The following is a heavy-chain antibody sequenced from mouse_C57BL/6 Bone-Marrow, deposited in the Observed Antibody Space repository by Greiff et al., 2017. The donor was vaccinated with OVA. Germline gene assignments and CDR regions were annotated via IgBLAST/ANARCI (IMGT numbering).Heavy chain of an antibody. D-gene: IGHD2-12*01. CDR3: AKKGYSPYAMGY. CDR2: IWRGGST. Sequence: VQLQQSGPGLVQPSQSLSITCTVSGFSLTSYGVHWVRQSPGKGLEWLGVIWRGGSTDYNAAFMSRLSITKDNSKSQVFFKMNSLQADDAAIYYCAKKGYSPYAMGYWGQGTSVTVSS. J-gene: IGHJ4*01. V-gene: IGHV2-5*01. CDR1: GFSLTSYG.